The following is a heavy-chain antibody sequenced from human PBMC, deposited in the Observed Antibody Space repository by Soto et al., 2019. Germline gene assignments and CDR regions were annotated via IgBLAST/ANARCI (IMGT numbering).Heavy chain of an antibody. V-gene: IGHV3-15*01. CDR3: TTVYSDGTGYDGDDAFDI. CDR1: GFTFSDAW. D-gene: IGHD3-22*01. J-gene: IGHJ3*02. CDR2: IKSKTSGGTT. Sequence: EVQLVESGGGLVKPGGSLRLSCAASGFTFSDAWMIWVRRAPGKGLEWVGRIKSKTSGGTTAYAAPVKGRISISRDDTKRTLFLQMNSLKSEDTVVYYCTTVYSDGTGYDGDDAFDIWGHGTVVTVSS.